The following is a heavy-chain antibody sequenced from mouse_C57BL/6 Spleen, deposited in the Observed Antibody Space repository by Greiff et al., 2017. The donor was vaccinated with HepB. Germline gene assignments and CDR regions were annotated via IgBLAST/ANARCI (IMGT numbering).Heavy chain of an antibody. CDR3: PSPYSNPFAY. CDR1: GIDFSRYW. CDR2: INPDSSTI. V-gene: IGHV4-1*01. J-gene: IGHJ3*01. D-gene: IGHD2-5*01. Sequence: EAGGIDFSRYWMSWVRRAPGKGLEWIGEINPDSSTINYAPSLKDKFIISRDNAKNTLYLQMSKVRSEDTALYYCPSPYSNPFAYWGQGTLVTVSA.